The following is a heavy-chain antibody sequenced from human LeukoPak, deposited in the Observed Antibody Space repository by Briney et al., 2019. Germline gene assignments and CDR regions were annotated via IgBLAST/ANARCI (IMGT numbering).Heavy chain of an antibody. Sequence: GMTLRGSCAATGLTGSSDGMDWVRQAPGKGLEWVAVIWYDGSNKYYADSVKGRFTISRDNSKNTLYLQMNSLRAEDTAVYYCARDSYYYDSSGYSALRLLYYYGMDVWGQGTTVTVSS. J-gene: IGHJ6*02. V-gene: IGHV3-33*01. CDR2: IWYDGSNK. D-gene: IGHD3-22*01. CDR1: GLTGSSDG. CDR3: ARDSYYYDSSGYSALRLLYYYGMDV.